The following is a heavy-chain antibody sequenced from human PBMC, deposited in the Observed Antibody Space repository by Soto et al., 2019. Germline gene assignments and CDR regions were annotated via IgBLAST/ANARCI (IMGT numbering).Heavy chain of an antibody. V-gene: IGHV3-48*03. CDR2: ISSTGVTT. CDR3: VKSRGGNNFDFFD. J-gene: IGHJ4*02. Sequence: SLRLSCAASGFNFRNYEMNWVRQAPGKGLEWVAYISSTGVTTYYAESVEGRFTISRDNAKNTLYLQMSGLSADDTAVYYCVKSRGGNNFDFFDWGQGALVTVSS. CDR1: GFNFRNYE. D-gene: IGHD5-12*01.